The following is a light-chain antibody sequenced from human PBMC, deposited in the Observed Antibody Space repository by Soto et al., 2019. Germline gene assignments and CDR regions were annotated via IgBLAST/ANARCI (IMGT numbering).Light chain of an antibody. CDR1: SSDVGGYHY. Sequence: QSVLTQPPSASESPGQSVTISCTGTSSDVGGYHYVSWYQHHPGRAPKLLIYDVEKRPPGVPGRFSGSKSGNTASLTVSGLQADDEADYFCCSYAGKNFPFYVFGTGTKVTVL. CDR2: DVE. J-gene: IGLJ1*01. CDR3: CSYAGKNFPFYV. V-gene: IGLV2-8*01.